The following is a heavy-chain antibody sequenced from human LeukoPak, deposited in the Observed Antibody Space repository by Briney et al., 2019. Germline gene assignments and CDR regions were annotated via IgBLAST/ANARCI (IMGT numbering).Heavy chain of an antibody. Sequence: SETLSLTCTVSGGSISSYYWSWIQQPPGKGLEWIGYIYYSGSTNYNPSLKSRVTISVDTSKNQFSLKLSSVTAADTAVYYCASFRSIVGATTPYFQHWGQGTLVTVSS. CDR2: IYYSGST. V-gene: IGHV4-59*08. J-gene: IGHJ1*01. D-gene: IGHD1-26*01. CDR3: ASFRSIVGATTPYFQH. CDR1: GGSISSYY.